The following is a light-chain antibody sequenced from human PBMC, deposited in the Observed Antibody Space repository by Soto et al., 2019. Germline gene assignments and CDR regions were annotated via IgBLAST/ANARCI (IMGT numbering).Light chain of an antibody. J-gene: IGKJ1*01. CDR2: KAS. CDR1: QSISSW. Sequence: DIQMTQSPSTLSASVGDRVTITCRASQSISSWLAWYQQKPGKAPKLLIYKASSLESGVPSRFSGSGSGTEFTLTISILLPDDFATYYCQQYNSYPWTFGQGTKVDIK. CDR3: QQYNSYPWT. V-gene: IGKV1-5*03.